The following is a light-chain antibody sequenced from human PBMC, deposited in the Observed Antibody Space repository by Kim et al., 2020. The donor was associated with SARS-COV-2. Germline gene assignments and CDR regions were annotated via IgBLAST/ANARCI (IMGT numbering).Light chain of an antibody. Sequence: LSPGERATLTCTAGLGVGTYLSWYQQKPGQPPRLLILDASYRATGIPAMFSGSGSTRNFTPTISSLQPEDFAVYYSQQRSVWPWTFGQGTKVDIK. V-gene: IGKV3-11*02. CDR2: DAS. J-gene: IGKJ1*01. CDR3: QQRSVWPWT. CDR1: LGVGTY.